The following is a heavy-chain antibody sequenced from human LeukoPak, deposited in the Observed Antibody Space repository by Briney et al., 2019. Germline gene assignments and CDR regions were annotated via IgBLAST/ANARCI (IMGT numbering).Heavy chain of an antibody. CDR3: ARAVAATRDYYSYYMDV. CDR1: GYTFMSYD. J-gene: IGHJ6*03. D-gene: IGHD6-19*01. CDR2: INPSSGNR. Sequence: ASVKVSCKASGYTFMSYDINWVRQATGQGLEWMGWINPSSGNRGSAQEFQGRVTITGDTSINTAYMELSSLRSEDTAVYYCARAVAATRDYYSYYMDVWGEGTTATVS. V-gene: IGHV1-8*03.